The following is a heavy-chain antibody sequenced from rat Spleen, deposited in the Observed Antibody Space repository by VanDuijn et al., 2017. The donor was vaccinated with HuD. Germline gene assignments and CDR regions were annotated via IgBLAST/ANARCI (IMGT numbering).Heavy chain of an antibody. V-gene: IGHV5-25*01. CDR3: ARRHYGYTDYFDY. Sequence: EVQLVESGGGLVQPGRSLKLSCAASGFTFSNYDMAWVRQAPTKGLEWIASISYGGGSPYYRDSVKGRFTISRDNAKSTLYLQMDSLRSDDTATYYCARRHYGYTDYFDYWGQGVMVTVSS. CDR2: ISYGGGSP. CDR1: GFTFSNYD. J-gene: IGHJ2*01. D-gene: IGHD1-9*01.